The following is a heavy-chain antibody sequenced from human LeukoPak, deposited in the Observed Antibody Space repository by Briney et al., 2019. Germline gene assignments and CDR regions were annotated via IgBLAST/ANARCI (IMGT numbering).Heavy chain of an antibody. CDR2: IIPIFGTA. D-gene: IGHD5-18*01. CDR3: ASRIQRDDAFDI. J-gene: IGHJ3*02. Sequence: SVKVSCKASGGTFSSYAISWVRQAPGQGREWMGGIIPIFGTANYAQKFQGRVTITTDESTSTAYMELSSLRSEDTAVYYCASRIQRDDAFDIWGQGTMVTVSS. V-gene: IGHV1-69*05. CDR1: GGTFSSYA.